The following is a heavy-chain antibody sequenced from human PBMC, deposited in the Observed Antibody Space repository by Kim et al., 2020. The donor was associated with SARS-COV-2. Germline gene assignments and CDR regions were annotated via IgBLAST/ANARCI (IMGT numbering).Heavy chain of an antibody. J-gene: IGHJ4*02. Sequence: GGSLRLSCTASGYVFSSYTMNWVRQAPGKGLEWVASISSGSHFIYYADSVKGRFTLSRDNSKTSVSLQMDSLRVEDTATYYCARGGSGSYQGIHWGQGVLGSVPA. V-gene: IGHV3-21*04. CDR3: ARGGSGSYQGIH. CDR2: ISSGSHFI. CDR1: GYVFSSYT. D-gene: IGHD3-10*01.